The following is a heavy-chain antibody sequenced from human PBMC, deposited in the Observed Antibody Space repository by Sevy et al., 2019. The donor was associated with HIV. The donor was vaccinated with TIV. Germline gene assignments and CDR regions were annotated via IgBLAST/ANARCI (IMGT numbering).Heavy chain of an antibody. Sequence: GGSLRLSCVASGFIFSSYSMNWVRQAPGKGLEWVSYISSSSDSSRTLYYADSVKGRFSISRDNAKNSVHLQMTSLRVEDTAVYYCARPDLSGWYFDFWGHGTLVTVS. D-gene: IGHD6-19*01. V-gene: IGHV3-48*01. CDR2: ISSSSDSSRTL. CDR1: GFIFSSYS. CDR3: ARPDLSGWYFDF. J-gene: IGHJ4*01.